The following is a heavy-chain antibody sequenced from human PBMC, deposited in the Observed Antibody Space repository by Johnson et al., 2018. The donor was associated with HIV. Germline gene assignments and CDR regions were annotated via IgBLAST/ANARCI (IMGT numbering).Heavy chain of an antibody. D-gene: IGHD2-15*01. CDR2: IGTAGDT. CDR1: GFTFSSYD. J-gene: IGHJ3*02. V-gene: IGHV3-13*01. CDR3: ARANRGRNDAFDI. Sequence: VQLVESGGGLVQPGGSLRLSCAASGFTFSSYDMHWVRQATGKGLEWVSAIGTAGDTYYPGSVKGRFTISRENAKNSLYLPMNSLRAGDTAVYYCARANRGRNDAFDIWGQGTMVTVSS.